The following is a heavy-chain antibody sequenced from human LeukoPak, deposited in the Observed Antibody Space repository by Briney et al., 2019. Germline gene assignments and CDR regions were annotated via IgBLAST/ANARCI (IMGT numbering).Heavy chain of an antibody. J-gene: IGHJ4*02. CDR1: GFTFSIYS. CDR3: ARVPYY. Sequence: GGSLRLSCAASGFTFSIYSMNWVRQAPGKGLEWVSYISSSSSTIYYADSVKGRFTISRDNAKNSLYLQMNSLRAEDTAVYYCARVPYYWGQGTLVTVSS. CDR2: ISSSSSTI. V-gene: IGHV3-48*01.